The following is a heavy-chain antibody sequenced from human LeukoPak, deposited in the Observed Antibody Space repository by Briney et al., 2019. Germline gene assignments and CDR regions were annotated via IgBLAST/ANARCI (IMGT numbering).Heavy chain of an antibody. D-gene: IGHD4-17*01. CDR3: ARGPARTVTSIALYHFDY. CDR1: GYTFTSYY. CDR2: INPNSGGT. Sequence: ASVKVSCKASGYTFTSYYMHWVRQAPGQGLEWMGWINPNSGGTNYAQKFQGRVTMTRDTSISTAYIELSRLRSDDTAVYYCARGPARTVTSIALYHFDYWGQGTLVTVSS. V-gene: IGHV1-2*02. J-gene: IGHJ4*02.